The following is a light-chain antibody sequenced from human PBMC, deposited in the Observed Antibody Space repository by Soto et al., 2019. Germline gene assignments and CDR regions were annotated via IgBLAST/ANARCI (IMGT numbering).Light chain of an antibody. V-gene: IGKV3-11*01. CDR2: DAS. Sequence: EIVLTQSRPTLSLSPGERATLSCRASQSISSYLAWYQQKPGQAPRLLIYDASNRATGIPARFSGSGSGTDFTLTISSLEPEDFAVYYCQLRSNWPPSLTFGGGTKVEIK. CDR3: QLRSNWPPSLT. J-gene: IGKJ4*01. CDR1: QSISSY.